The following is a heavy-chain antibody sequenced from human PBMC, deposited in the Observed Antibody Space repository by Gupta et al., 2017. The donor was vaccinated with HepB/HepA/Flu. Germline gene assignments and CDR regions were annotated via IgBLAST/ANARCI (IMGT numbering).Heavy chain of an antibody. V-gene: IGHV3-30-3*01. D-gene: IGHD5-12*01. CDR3: ARARPRGSPPDY. CDR2: ISYDGSNK. CDR1: GFTFSSYA. J-gene: IGHJ4*02. Sequence: QVQLVESGGGVVQPGRSLRLSCAASGFTFSSYARHWVRQAPGKGLEGVAVISYDGSNKYYADSVKGRFTISRDNSKNTLYLQMNSLRAEDTAVYYCARARPRGSPPDYWGQGTLVTVSS.